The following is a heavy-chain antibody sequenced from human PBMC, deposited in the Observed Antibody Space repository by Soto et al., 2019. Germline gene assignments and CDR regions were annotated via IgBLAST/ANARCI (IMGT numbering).Heavy chain of an antibody. CDR2: IYYSGST. V-gene: IGHV4-59*01. D-gene: IGHD3-22*01. CDR3: ARRWGYSFDY. CDR1: GGSISSYY. Sequence: ETLSLTGTGSGGSISSYYWSWIRQPPGKGLEWIGYIYYSGSTNYNPSLKSRVTISVDTSKNQFSLKLSSVTAADTAVYYCARRWGYSFDYWGQGTLVTVSS. J-gene: IGHJ4*02.